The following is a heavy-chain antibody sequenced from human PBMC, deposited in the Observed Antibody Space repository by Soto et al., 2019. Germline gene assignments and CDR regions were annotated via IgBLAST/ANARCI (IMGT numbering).Heavy chain of an antibody. CDR1: GASVTSGLYY. CDR3: ARADGREFDYDDVWGTRGDWFDP. D-gene: IGHD3-16*01. Sequence: QVQLQESGPGLVKPAETLSLTCSVSGASVTSGLYYWTWIRQPPGRGLGWMGFIYDGGGSNYSPSLRGRVTMSVDSSKNQFSPNLTSVTAADTAVYYCARADGREFDYDDVWGTRGDWFDPWGQGTLVTVSS. J-gene: IGHJ5*02. CDR2: IYDGGGS. V-gene: IGHV4-61*01.